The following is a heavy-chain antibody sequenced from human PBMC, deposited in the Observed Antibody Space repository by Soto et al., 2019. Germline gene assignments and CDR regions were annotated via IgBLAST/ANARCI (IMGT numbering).Heavy chain of an antibody. CDR1: GFSVRTNS. CDR2: FESGGSI. J-gene: IGHJ4*02. D-gene: IGHD2-21*02. V-gene: IGHV3-53*02. CDR3: ARAGVTPDFFDY. Sequence: EVQLVETGGGLIQPGGSLRLSCAASGFSVRTNSMSWVRQAPGKGLEWVSVFESGGSIYYADSVKGRFIISRVYVKNTVYLQMNSLRAEDTDVYYCARAGVTPDFFDYWGQGTLVAVSS.